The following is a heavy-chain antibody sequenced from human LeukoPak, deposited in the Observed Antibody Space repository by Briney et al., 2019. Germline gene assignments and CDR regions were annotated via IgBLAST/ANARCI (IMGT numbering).Heavy chain of an antibody. CDR3: ARGATLLWFGEPLSFDY. V-gene: IGHV1-2*02. D-gene: IGHD3-10*01. J-gene: IGHJ4*02. Sequence: ASVKVSCKASGYTFTGYYMHWVRQAPGQGLEWMGWINPNSGGTNYAQKFQGRVTMTRDTSISTAYMELSRLRSDDTAVYYCARGATLLWFGEPLSFDYWGQGTPVTVSS. CDR1: GYTFTGYY. CDR2: INPNSGGT.